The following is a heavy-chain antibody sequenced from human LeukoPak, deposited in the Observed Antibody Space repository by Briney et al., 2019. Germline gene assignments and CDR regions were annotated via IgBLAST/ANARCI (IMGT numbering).Heavy chain of an antibody. CDR1: GGTFSSYA. CDR2: IIPIFGTA. Sequence: ASVKVSCKASGGTFSSYAISWVRQAPGQGLEWMGGIIPIFGTANYAQKFQGRVTITADESTGTAYMELSSLRSEDTAVYYCARDSSGWYRPRLYYFDYWGQGTLVTVSS. V-gene: IGHV1-69*01. D-gene: IGHD6-19*01. CDR3: ARDSSGWYRPRLYYFDY. J-gene: IGHJ4*02.